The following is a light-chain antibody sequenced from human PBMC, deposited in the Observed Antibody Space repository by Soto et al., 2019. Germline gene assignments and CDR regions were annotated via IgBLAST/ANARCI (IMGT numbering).Light chain of an antibody. CDR1: HAALYSSNNQNY. CDR3: QQYYNGPPT. J-gene: IGKJ4*01. CDR2: WAS. V-gene: IGKV4-1*01. Sequence: DSVIPHSPDSLDVSLGARATITCHSCHAALYSSNNQNYLAWYQQKPGQPPKLLIYWASTREFGVPDRFSASGSGTDFTLTISSLQAEDVAVYYCQQYYNGPPTVGGGTKVDIK.